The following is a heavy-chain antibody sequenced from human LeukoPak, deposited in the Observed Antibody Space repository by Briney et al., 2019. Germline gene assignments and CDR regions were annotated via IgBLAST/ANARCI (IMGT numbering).Heavy chain of an antibody. CDR1: GYTFTGYY. J-gene: IGHJ6*03. D-gene: IGHD5-12*01. Sequence: ASVKVSCKASGYTFTGYYMHWVRQAPGQGLEWMVWMNPNSGGTNYAQKFQGRVTMTRDTSISTAYMELSRLRSDDTAVYYCARAGATDYYYMDVSGKGNTVTVSS. CDR3: ARAGATDYYYMDV. CDR2: MNPNSGGT. V-gene: IGHV1-2*02.